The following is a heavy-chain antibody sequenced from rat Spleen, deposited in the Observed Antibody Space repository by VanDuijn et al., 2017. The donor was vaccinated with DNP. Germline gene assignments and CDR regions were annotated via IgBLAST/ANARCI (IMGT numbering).Heavy chain of an antibody. Sequence: EVQLVESGGGLVQPGRSLKLSCAVSGFTFSDYYMAWVRQAPTKGLEWVATISFDGISTYYRDSVKGRFTISRDNAQSTLYLQMDSLRSEDTATYYCARHRTIMPYYYAMDAWGQGASVTVSS. V-gene: IGHV5-7*01. CDR2: ISFDGIST. CDR1: GFTFSDYY. D-gene: IGHD1-12*01. CDR3: ARHRTIMPYYYAMDA. J-gene: IGHJ4*01.